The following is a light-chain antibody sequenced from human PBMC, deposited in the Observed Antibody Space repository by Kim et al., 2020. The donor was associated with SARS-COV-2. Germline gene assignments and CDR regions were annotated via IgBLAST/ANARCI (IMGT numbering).Light chain of an antibody. CDR3: CSYARTSYV. Sequence: PGQSVTISCTGSSSDIGAYENVSWYQQHPGKAHKLMISEVTKRSSGVPDRFSGSKSGNTASLTVSGLQAEDEAEYYCCSYARTSYVFGTGTKVTVL. CDR2: EVT. V-gene: IGLV2-8*01. CDR1: SSDIGAYEN. J-gene: IGLJ1*01.